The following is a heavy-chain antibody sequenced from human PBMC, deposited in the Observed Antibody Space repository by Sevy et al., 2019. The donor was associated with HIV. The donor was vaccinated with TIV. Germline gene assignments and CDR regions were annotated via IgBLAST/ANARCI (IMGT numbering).Heavy chain of an antibody. Sequence: SETLSLTCTVSGGSISSYYWSWIRQPAGKGLEWIGRIYTSGSNNYNPSLKSRVTMSVDTSKNQFSLKLRSVTAADTALYYCAGERVGWAGFWSGLLDYWGQGTLVTVSS. CDR2: IYTSGSN. J-gene: IGHJ4*02. CDR3: AGERVGWAGFWSGLLDY. D-gene: IGHD3-3*01. V-gene: IGHV4-4*07. CDR1: GGSISSYY.